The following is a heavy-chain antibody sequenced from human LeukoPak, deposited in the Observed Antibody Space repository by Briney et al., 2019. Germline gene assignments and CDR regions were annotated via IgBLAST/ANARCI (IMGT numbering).Heavy chain of an antibody. CDR3: ARRNYYGSGSHDY. Sequence: GGSLRLSCAASVFTFSSYEINWVRQAPGKGLEWVSYISGSGFTIYYADSVKGRFTISRDNATNSLYLEMSSLRAEDTAVDYCARRNYYGSGSHDYWGQGTLVTVSS. D-gene: IGHD3-10*01. CDR1: VFTFSSYE. CDR2: ISGSGFTI. V-gene: IGHV3-48*03. J-gene: IGHJ4*02.